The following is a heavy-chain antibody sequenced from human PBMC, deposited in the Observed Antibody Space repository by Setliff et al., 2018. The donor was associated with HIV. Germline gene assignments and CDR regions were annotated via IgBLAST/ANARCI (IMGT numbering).Heavy chain of an antibody. D-gene: IGHD3-10*01. J-gene: IGHJ5*02. Sequence: SVKVSCKASGDNFNNVALNWVRQAPGQGLEWMGGTLPIFGSTDYAQKFQGRLTITAVQSQNTVYMELSSLRSDDTAVYYCTNRGGSGTNVGNWFDPWGQGPLVTVSS. CDR1: GDNFNNVA. CDR2: TLPIFGST. V-gene: IGHV1-69*13. CDR3: TNRGGSGTNVGNWFDP.